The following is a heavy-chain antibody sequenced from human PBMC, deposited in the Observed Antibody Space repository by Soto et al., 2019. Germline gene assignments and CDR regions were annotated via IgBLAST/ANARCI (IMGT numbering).Heavy chain of an antibody. J-gene: IGHJ6*02. CDR1: GGTFSSYA. CDR3: ARSQGSSTSLEIYYYYYYGMDV. D-gene: IGHD2-2*01. Sequence: QVQLVQSGAEVKKPGSSVKVSCKASGGTFSSYAISWVRQAPGQGLEWMGGIIPISGTANYAQKSQGRVTITADESTSTAYMELSSLRSKDTAVYYCARSQGSSTSLEIYYYYYYGMDVWGQGTTVTVSS. V-gene: IGHV1-69*01. CDR2: IIPISGTA.